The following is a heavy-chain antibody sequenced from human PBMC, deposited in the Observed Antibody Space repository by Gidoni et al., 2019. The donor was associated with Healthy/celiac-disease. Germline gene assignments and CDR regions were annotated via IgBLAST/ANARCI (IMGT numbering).Heavy chain of an antibody. Sequence: QVQMQESGPGLVKPSQTLSLTCTVAGGSISSGIYYWSWIRQPAGKGLEWIGRIDTSGSTNYNPSLKSRVNISVDTSKNQFSLKLSSVTAADTAVYYCARQDYEDAFDIWGQGTMVTVSS. V-gene: IGHV4-61*02. CDR2: IDTSGST. CDR3: ARQDYEDAFDI. CDR1: GGSISSGIYY. J-gene: IGHJ3*02. D-gene: IGHD3-22*01.